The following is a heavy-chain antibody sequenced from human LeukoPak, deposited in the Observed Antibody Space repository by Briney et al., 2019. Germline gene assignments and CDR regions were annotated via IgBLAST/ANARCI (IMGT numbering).Heavy chain of an antibody. CDR3: ARHFGYSSGWYQLIDY. D-gene: IGHD6-19*01. CDR1: GGSISSYY. V-gene: IGHV4-59*08. J-gene: IGHJ4*02. Sequence: SETLSLTCTVSGGSISSYYWSWIRQPPGKGLGWSGYIYYSGNTNYNPSLKSRVTISVDTSKNQFSLKLSSVTAADTAVYYCARHFGYSSGWYQLIDYWGQGTLVTVSS. CDR2: IYYSGNT.